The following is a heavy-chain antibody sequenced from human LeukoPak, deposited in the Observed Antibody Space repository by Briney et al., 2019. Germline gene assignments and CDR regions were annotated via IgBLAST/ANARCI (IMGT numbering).Heavy chain of an antibody. J-gene: IGHJ1*01. Sequence: PGGSLRLSCAASGFTFSNYGMHWVRQAPGKGLDWVAVASYDESNKYYADSVKGRLTISRDSSKNTVYLQMNSLRPEDTAVYYCAKANYFHGSGRNLPDLNWGQGTLVTVSS. CDR2: ASYDESNK. CDR1: GFTFSNYG. D-gene: IGHD3-10*01. V-gene: IGHV3-30*18. CDR3: AKANYFHGSGRNLPDLN.